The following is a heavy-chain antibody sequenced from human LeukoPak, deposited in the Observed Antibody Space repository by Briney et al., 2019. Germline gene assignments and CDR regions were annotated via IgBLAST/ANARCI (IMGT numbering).Heavy chain of an antibody. Sequence: SETLSLTCTVSGGSISSSSYYWGWIRQPPGKGLEWIGSIYYSGSTYYNASLKSRVTISVDTSKNQFSLKLSSVTAADTAVYYCARVRTTSSTFDYWGQGTLVTVSS. CDR3: ARVRTTSSTFDY. CDR1: GGSISSSSYY. V-gene: IGHV4-39*07. J-gene: IGHJ4*02. CDR2: IYYSGST. D-gene: IGHD4-17*01.